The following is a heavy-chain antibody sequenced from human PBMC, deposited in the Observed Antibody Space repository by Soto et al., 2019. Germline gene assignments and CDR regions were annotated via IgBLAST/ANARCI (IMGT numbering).Heavy chain of an antibody. CDR2: ISAYNGNT. CDR1: GYTFTSYG. V-gene: IGHV1-18*01. J-gene: IGHJ5*02. D-gene: IGHD2-8*01. Sequence: ASVKVSCKASGYTFTSYGISWVRQAPGQGLEWMGWISAYNGNTNYAQKLQGRVTMTTDTSTSTAYMELRSLRSDDTAVYYCARVYFLGCTNGVCYGFDPCGQGTLVTVSS. CDR3: ARVYFLGCTNGVCYGFDP.